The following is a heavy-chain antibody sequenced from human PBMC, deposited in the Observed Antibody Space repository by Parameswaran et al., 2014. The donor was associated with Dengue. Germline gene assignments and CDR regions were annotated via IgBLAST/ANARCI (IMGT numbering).Heavy chain of an antibody. D-gene: IGHD4-17*01. V-gene: IGHV4-39*07. Sequence: WIRQPPGKGLEWIGSIYYSGSTYYNPSLKSRVTISVDTSKNQFSLKLSSVTAADTAVYYCARWAVTPPLFDYWGQGTLVTVSS. CDR3: ARWAVTPPLFDY. J-gene: IGHJ4*02. CDR2: IYYSGST.